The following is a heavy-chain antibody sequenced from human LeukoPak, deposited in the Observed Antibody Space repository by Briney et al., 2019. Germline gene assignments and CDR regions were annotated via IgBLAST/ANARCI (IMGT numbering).Heavy chain of an antibody. CDR2: INHSGST. V-gene: IGHV4-34*01. CDR3: ARGYQDRYYFDY. J-gene: IGHJ4*02. Sequence: SETLSLTCAVYGGSFSGYYWSWIRHPPGKGLEWIGEINHSGSTNYNPSLKSRVTMSVDTSKNQFSLKLSSVTAADTAVYYCARGYQDRYYFDYWGQGTLVTVSS. CDR1: GGSFSGYY.